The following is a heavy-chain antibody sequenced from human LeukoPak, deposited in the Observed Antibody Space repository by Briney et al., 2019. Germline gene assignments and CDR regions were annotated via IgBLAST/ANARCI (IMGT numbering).Heavy chain of an antibody. Sequence: SVKVSCKASGGTFSSYAISWVRQAPGQGLEWMGRIIPIFGTANYAQKFQGRVTITTDESTSTAYMELSSLRSEDTAVYYCASDFLGYCSGGSCYRGGFYFDYGGQGTLVTVSS. V-gene: IGHV1-69*05. CDR2: IIPIFGTA. CDR1: GGTFSSYA. CDR3: ASDFLGYCSGGSCYRGGFYFDY. J-gene: IGHJ4*02. D-gene: IGHD2-15*01.